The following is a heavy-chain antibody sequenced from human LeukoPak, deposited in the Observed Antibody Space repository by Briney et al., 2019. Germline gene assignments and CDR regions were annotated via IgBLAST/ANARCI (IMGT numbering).Heavy chain of an antibody. CDR1: GGSISSSSYY. Sequence: SETLSLTCTVSGGSISSSSYYWGWIRQPPGKGLEWIGSIYYSGSTYYNPSLKSRVTISVDTSKNQFSLKLSSVTAADTAVYYCARLTVINKYYFDYWGQGTLVTVSS. J-gene: IGHJ4*02. CDR2: IYYSGST. V-gene: IGHV4-39*07. D-gene: IGHD4-17*01. CDR3: ARLTVINKYYFDY.